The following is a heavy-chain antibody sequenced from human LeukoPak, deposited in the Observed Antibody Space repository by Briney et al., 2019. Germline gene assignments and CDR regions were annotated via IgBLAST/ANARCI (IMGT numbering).Heavy chain of an antibody. D-gene: IGHD4-17*01. J-gene: IGHJ4*02. V-gene: IGHV3-11*01. Sequence: KSGGSLRLSCTASGFTFSNYYMAWIRQAPGKGLEWVSSISDSGNTIYDADSVKGRFTVSRDNAKNSLYLQMNSLRAEDTAVYYCARDRTTLTLYDNWGQGTLVTVSS. CDR2: ISDSGNTI. CDR3: ARDRTTLTLYDN. CDR1: GFTFSNYY.